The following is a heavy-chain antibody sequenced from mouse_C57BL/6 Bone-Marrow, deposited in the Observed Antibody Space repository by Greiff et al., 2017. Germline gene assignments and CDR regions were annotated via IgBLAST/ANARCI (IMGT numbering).Heavy chain of an antibody. J-gene: IGHJ2*01. V-gene: IGHV1-81*01. CDR1: GYTFTSYG. CDR3: KYYDGSRDY. Sequence: QVQLKQSGAELARPGASVKLSCKASGYTFTSYGISWVKQRTGQGLEWIGEIYPRSGNTYYNEKFKGKATLTADKSSSTAYMELRSLTSEDSAVYFCKYYDGSRDYWGQGTTLTVSS. CDR2: IYPRSGNT. D-gene: IGHD1-1*01.